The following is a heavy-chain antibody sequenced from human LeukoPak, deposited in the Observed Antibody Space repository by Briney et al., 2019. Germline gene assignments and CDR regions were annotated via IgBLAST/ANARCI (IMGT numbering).Heavy chain of an antibody. Sequence: GGSLRLSCAASGFTFSSYWMSWVRQAPGKGLEWVANIKQDGSEKYYVDSVKGRFTISRDNAKNSLYLQMNSLRAEDTAVYYCASPKHCSGGSCYSDAFDIWGQGTMVTVSS. CDR2: IKQDGSEK. CDR1: GFTFSSYW. D-gene: IGHD2-15*01. V-gene: IGHV3-7*03. CDR3: ASPKHCSGGSCYSDAFDI. J-gene: IGHJ3*02.